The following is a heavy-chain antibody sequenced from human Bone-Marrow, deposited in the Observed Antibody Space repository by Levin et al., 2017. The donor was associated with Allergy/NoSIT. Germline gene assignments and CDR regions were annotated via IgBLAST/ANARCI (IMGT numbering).Heavy chain of an antibody. J-gene: IGHJ6*02. CDR1: GFIFSSYD. V-gene: IGHV3-21*01. Sequence: GESLKISCVTSGFIFSSYDMNWVRQAPGKGLEWISCVSGTSHDIYYADSVKGRFSISRDNARNSLYLQMNSLRADDTAVYYCARANRPLYGDRPSTYSYHDGLDVWGQGTTVTVSS. CDR3: ARANRPLYGDRPSTYSYHDGLDV. CDR2: VSGTSHDI. D-gene: IGHD4-17*01.